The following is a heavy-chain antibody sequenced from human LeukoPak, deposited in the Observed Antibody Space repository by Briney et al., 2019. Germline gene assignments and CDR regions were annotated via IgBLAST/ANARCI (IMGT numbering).Heavy chain of an antibody. CDR2: VYASGTT. D-gene: IGHD3-3*01. CDR1: GDSISSGSYY. Sequence: PSETLSLTCTVSGDSISSGSYYWSWIRQPAGRGLEWIGRVYASGTTTYNPSLKSRVAISLDTSKNQFSLKLSSVTAADSAVFYCARESPSLWSGIDIWGQGTMVTVSS. CDR3: ARESPSLWSGIDI. V-gene: IGHV4-61*02. J-gene: IGHJ3*02.